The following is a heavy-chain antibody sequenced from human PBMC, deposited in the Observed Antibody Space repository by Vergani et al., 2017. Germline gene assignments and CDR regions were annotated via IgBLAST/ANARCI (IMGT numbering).Heavy chain of an antibody. J-gene: IGHJ4*02. Sequence: EVQLLESGGGLVQPGGSLRLSCAASGFTFSSYAMSWVRQAPGKGVEWVSAISGSGGSTYYADSVKGRFTISRDNSKNTLYLQMNSLRAEDTAVYYCAKAYDSSGYYYVYYFDYWGQGTLVTVSS. CDR1: GFTFSSYA. CDR3: AKAYDSSGYYYVYYFDY. CDR2: ISGSGGST. V-gene: IGHV3-23*01. D-gene: IGHD3-22*01.